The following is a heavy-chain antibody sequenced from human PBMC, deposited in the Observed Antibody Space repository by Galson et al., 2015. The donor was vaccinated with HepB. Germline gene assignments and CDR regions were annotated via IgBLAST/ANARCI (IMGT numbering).Heavy chain of an antibody. J-gene: IGHJ4*02. V-gene: IGHV1-46*01. Sequence: SVKVSCKASGYTFTSYYMHWVRQAPGQGLEWMGIINPSGGSTSYAQKFQGRVTMTRDTSTSTVYMELSGLRSEDTAVYYCARDGYCSSTSCYTFDYWGQGTLVTVSS. CDR3: ARDGYCSSTSCYTFDY. CDR2: INPSGGST. CDR1: GYTFTSYY. D-gene: IGHD2-2*02.